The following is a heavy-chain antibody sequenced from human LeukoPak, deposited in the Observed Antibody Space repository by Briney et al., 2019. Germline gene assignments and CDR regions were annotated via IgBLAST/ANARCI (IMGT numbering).Heavy chain of an antibody. Sequence: ASVKVSCKASGYTFISYGISWVRQAPGQGLEWMGWISGYNGNTNYAQKVQGRVTMTTDTSTRTAYMELRSLRYDDTAVYYCSREYCSTTSCYWDYWGQGTLVTVSS. CDR3: SREYCSTTSCYWDY. CDR1: GYTFISYG. CDR2: ISGYNGNT. J-gene: IGHJ4*02. D-gene: IGHD2-2*01. V-gene: IGHV1-18*01.